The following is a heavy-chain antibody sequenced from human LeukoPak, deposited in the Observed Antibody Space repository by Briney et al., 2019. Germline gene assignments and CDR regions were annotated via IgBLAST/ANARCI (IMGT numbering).Heavy chain of an antibody. CDR1: GFTFSDAW. D-gene: IGHD5-12*01. V-gene: IGHV3-15*01. Sequence: GGSLKLSCAASGFTFSDAWMSWVRQAPGKGLEWVGRIKSKPDGGATDFAAPVKGRFTISRDDSKTTLYLQMNSLKTEDTAVYYCSTDTRQWLRSAYYYYGMDVWGQGTTVTVSS. CDR3: STDTRQWLRSAYYYYGMDV. CDR2: IKSKPDGGAT. J-gene: IGHJ6*02.